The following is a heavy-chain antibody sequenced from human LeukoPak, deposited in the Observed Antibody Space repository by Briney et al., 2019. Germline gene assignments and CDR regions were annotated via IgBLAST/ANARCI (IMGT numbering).Heavy chain of an antibody. V-gene: IGHV3-23*01. CDR2: ISGFAGST. D-gene: IGHD5-24*01. CDR3: AKEGGLQSLPYTWFDP. Sequence: GGSLRLSCAASGFTFSSFAMSWFRQPPEKGLEWVSSISGFAGSTYYADSVKGRFTISRDNSKNTLYLLMTSLRAEDTALYYCAKEGGLQSLPYTWFDPWGQGTLVTVST. CDR1: GFTFSSFA. J-gene: IGHJ5*02.